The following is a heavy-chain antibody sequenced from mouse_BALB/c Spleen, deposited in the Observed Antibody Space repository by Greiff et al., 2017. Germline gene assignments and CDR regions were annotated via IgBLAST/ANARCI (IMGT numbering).Heavy chain of an antibody. Sequence: VQLVESGPELVRPGVSVKISCKGSSYTFTDYAMHWVKQSHAKSLEWIGVISTYYGNTNYNQKFKGKATMTVDKSSSTAYMELARLTSEDSAVYYCARDGGLRSFDYWGQGTTLTVSS. CDR3: ARDGGLRSFDY. D-gene: IGHD1-1*01. V-gene: IGHV1-67*01. J-gene: IGHJ2*01. CDR2: ISTYYGNT. CDR1: SYTFTDYA.